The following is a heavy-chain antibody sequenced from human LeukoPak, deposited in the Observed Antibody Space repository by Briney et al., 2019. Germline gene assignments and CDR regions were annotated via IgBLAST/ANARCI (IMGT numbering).Heavy chain of an antibody. D-gene: IGHD3-10*01. CDR2: IDTRVTNT. J-gene: IGHJ1*01. Sequence: HTGGSLRLSCAASGFTFSNYVMSWVRQAPGKGLEWVSAIDTRVTNTHYADSVKGRLTISRDNSKNTLYLQMNSLRAEDTAVYYCAKASASGGDFEHWGQGTLVTVSS. V-gene: IGHV3-23*05. CDR3: AKASASGGDFEH. CDR1: GFTFSNYV.